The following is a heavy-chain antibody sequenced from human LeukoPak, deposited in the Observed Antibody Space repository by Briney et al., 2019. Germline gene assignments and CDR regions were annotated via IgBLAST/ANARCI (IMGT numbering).Heavy chain of an antibody. CDR3: AGVYDSPLNWFDP. V-gene: IGHV1-2*02. Sequence: ASVKVSCKASGYTFTGYYTHWVRQAPGQGLEWMGWINPNSGGTNYAQKFQGRVTMTRDTSISTAYMELSRLRSDDTAVYYCAGVYDSPLNWFDPWGQGTMVTVSS. CDR1: GYTFTGYY. D-gene: IGHD3-22*01. J-gene: IGHJ5*02. CDR2: INPNSGGT.